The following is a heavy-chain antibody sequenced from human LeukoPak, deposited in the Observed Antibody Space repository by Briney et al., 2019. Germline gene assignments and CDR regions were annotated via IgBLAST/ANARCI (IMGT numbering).Heavy chain of an antibody. CDR2: INHSGST. CDR1: GGSFSGYY. Sequence: SETLSLTCAVYGGSFSGYYWSWIRQPPGKGLEWIGEINHSGSTNYNPSLKSRVTISVDTSKNQFSLKLSSVTAADTAVYYCARDLRSLWSSSPDGGFDPWGQGTLVTVSS. V-gene: IGHV4-34*01. D-gene: IGHD6-6*01. CDR3: ARDLRSLWSSSPDGGFDP. J-gene: IGHJ5*02.